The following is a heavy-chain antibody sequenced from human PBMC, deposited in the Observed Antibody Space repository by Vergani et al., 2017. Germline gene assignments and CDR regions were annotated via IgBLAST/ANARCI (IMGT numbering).Heavy chain of an antibody. V-gene: IGHV3-9*01. CDR2: ISWNSGSI. J-gene: IGHJ4*02. CDR3: AKDKAWRRSGWYGLIHDY. CDR1: GFTFSDYY. Sequence: VQLVASGGGLVKPGGSLRLSCAAAGFTFSDYYMSWIRQAPGKGLDWVSGISWNSGSIGYADSVKGRFTISRDNAKNSLYLQMNSLRAEDTALEYCAKDKAWRRSGWYGLIHDYWGQGTLVTVSS. D-gene: IGHD6-19*01.